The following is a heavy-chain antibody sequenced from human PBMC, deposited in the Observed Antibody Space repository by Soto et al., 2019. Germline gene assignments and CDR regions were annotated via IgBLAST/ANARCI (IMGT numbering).Heavy chain of an antibody. Sequence: ASVKVSCKASGYTFTSYYMHWVRQAPGQGLEWMGIINPSGGSTSYAQKFQGRVTMTRDTSTSTDYMELSSLRSEDTAVYYCARGGYDYVWGSYRSPPYFDYWGQGTLVTVSS. V-gene: IGHV1-46*01. D-gene: IGHD3-16*02. J-gene: IGHJ4*02. CDR1: GYTFTSYY. CDR3: ARGGYDYVWGSYRSPPYFDY. CDR2: INPSGGST.